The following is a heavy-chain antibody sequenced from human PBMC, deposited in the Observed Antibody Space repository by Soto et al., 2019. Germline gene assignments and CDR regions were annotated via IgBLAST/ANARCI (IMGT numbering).Heavy chain of an antibody. CDR3: ASMLATSDY. Sequence: QVQLVESVGGVVQPGRSLRLSCVVSGFAFSRNGMHWVRQAPGKGLEWLAVISYDGGEKYYADSVEGRFFISRDNSKNTLFLQMNSLRVEDTAVYYCASMLATSDYWGQGTLVTVSS. CDR2: ISYDGGEK. CDR1: GFAFSRNG. J-gene: IGHJ4*02. D-gene: IGHD2-8*01. V-gene: IGHV3-30*03.